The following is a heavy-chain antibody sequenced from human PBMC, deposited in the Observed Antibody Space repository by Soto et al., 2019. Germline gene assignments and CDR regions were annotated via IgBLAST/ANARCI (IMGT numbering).Heavy chain of an antibody. Sequence: QVQLQESGPGLVKPSQTLSLTCTVSGGSISSGDYYWSWIRQPPGKGLEWIGYIYYSGSTYYNPSLKSRVTIAVDTSKNQFSLKLSSVTAADTAVYYCARGCPRETTGEYFDYWGQGTLVTVSS. J-gene: IGHJ4*02. D-gene: IGHD4-17*01. CDR2: IYYSGST. CDR1: GGSISSGDYY. V-gene: IGHV4-30-4*01. CDR3: ARGCPRETTGEYFDY.